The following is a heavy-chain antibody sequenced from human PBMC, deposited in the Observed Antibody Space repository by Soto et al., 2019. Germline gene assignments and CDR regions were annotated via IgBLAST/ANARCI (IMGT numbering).Heavy chain of an antibody. V-gene: IGHV1-3*01. CDR1: GYTFTRYA. CDR3: ASSYIVAAPYGMDV. Sequence: QVQLVQSGAEVKKPGASVKVSCKASGYTFTRYAMHWVRQAPGQRLEWMGWINAGNGNTKYSQKFQGRVTITRDTSVSTAYMELSSLRSEDTAVYYCASSYIVAAPYGMDVWGQGTTVTVSS. J-gene: IGHJ6*02. D-gene: IGHD6-13*01. CDR2: INAGNGNT.